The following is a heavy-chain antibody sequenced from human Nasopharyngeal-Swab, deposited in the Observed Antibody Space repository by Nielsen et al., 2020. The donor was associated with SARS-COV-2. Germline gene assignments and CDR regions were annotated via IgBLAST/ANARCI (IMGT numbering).Heavy chain of an antibody. CDR2: ISSSSSYI. CDR3: ARGKAPTIFGVVITNYYYYYMDV. CDR1: GFTFGSYS. V-gene: IGHV3-21*01. J-gene: IGHJ6*03. D-gene: IGHD3-3*01. Sequence: GESLKISCAASGFTFGSYSMNWVRQAPGKGLEWVSSISSSSSYIYYADSVKGRFTISRDNAKNSLYLQMNSLRAEDTAVYYCARGKAPTIFGVVITNYYYYYMDVWGKGTTVTVSS.